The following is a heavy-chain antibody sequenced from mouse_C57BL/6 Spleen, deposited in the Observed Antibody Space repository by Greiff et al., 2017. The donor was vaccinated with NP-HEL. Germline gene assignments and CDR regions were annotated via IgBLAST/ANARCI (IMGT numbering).Heavy chain of an antibody. V-gene: IGHV1-76*01. CDR2: IYPGSGNT. CDR1: GYTFTDYY. D-gene: IGHD4-1*01. Sequence: QVQLKQSGAELVRPGASVKLSCKASGYTFTDYYINWVKQRPGQGLEWIARIYPGSGNTYYNEKFKGKATLTAEKSSSTAYMQLSSLTSEDSAVYFCARGPSNWDVDYYFDYWGQGTTLTVSS. J-gene: IGHJ2*01. CDR3: ARGPSNWDVDYYFDY.